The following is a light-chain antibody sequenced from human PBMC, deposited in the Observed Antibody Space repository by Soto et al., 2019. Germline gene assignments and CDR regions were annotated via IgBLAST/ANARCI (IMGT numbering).Light chain of an antibody. CDR2: LGF. J-gene: IGKJ2*01. V-gene: IGKV2-28*01. CDR1: QRLLHSNGNNF. Sequence: EIVMTQSPPSLTVTPGEPASISCRSSQRLLHSNGNNFLDWYLQKPGQSPQLLIYLGFNRASGVPDRVSGSGAGTDFTLNSSRVEAEDVGVYYCMQALQTPYTFGQGTKLEIK. CDR3: MQALQTPYT.